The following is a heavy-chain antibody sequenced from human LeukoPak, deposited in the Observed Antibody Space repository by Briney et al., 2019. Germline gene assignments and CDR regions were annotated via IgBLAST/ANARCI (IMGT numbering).Heavy chain of an antibody. CDR3: STGRQQLVFDY. Sequence: GGSLRLPGAASGFTFSNAWMSWVRQAPGKGLEWVGRIKSKTDGGTTDYAAPVKGRFTISRDDSKNTPYLQMNSLKTEDTAVYYCSTGRQQLVFDYWGQGTLVTVSS. CDR1: GFTFSNAW. CDR2: IKSKTDGGTT. J-gene: IGHJ4*02. V-gene: IGHV3-15*01. D-gene: IGHD6-13*01.